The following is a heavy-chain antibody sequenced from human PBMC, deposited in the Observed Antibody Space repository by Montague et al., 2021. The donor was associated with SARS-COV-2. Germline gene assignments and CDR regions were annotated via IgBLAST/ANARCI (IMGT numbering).Heavy chain of an antibody. CDR2: IYYAGST. CDR1: GGSISGYY. Sequence: SETLSLTCTVSGGSISGYYWTWMRQPPGKGLEWLGHIYYAGSTKYNPSLKSRVTISIDTPKNQFSLKLRSATAADTAVYFCARAQTTGFIATCVNYFDYWGQGALVTVSS. J-gene: IGHJ4*02. D-gene: IGHD1-14*01. V-gene: IGHV4-59*01. CDR3: ARAQTTGFIATCVNYFDY.